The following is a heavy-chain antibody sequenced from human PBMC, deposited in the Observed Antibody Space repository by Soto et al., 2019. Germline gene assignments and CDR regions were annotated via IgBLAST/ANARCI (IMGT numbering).Heavy chain of an antibody. V-gene: IGHV4-59*08. Sequence: SQTLSPTCTVFDGSISSHYWSWIRQTPGKGLEWIGYIYYSGSTNYNPSLKSRVTISVDTSKNQFSLKLSSVTAADTAVYYCARQSGGLLWFGEGSPNYFDNWGQGTLVTVSS. D-gene: IGHD3-10*01. CDR3: ARQSGGLLWFGEGSPNYFDN. J-gene: IGHJ4*02. CDR1: DGSISSHY. CDR2: IYYSGST.